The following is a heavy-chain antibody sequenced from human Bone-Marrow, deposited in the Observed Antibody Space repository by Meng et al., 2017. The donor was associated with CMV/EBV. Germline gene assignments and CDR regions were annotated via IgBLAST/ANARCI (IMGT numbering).Heavy chain of an antibody. J-gene: IGHJ4*02. CDR2: IIPIFGTA. V-gene: IGHV1-69*05. Sequence: SVKVSCKASGGTFSSYAISWVRQAPGQGLEWMGGIIPIFGTANYAQKFQGRVTITTDESTSTAYMELSSLRSEDTAVYYCARELVGATRAYFDYWGQGTLVTVSS. CDR1: GGTFSSYA. CDR3: ARELVGATRAYFDY. D-gene: IGHD1-26*01.